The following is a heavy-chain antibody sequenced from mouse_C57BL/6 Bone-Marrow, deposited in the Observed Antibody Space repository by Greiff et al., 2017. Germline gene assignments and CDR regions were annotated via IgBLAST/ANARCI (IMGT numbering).Heavy chain of an antibody. D-gene: IGHD2-12*01. CDR3: ARSRYEEEYFDY. V-gene: IGHV5-17*01. CDR2: ISSGSSTI. CDR1: GFTFSDYG. Sequence: EVQLQQSGGGLVKPGGSLKLSCAASGFTFSDYGMHWVRQAPEKGLEWVAYISSGSSTIYYADTVKGRFTFSRDNAKNTLFLQMTSLRSEDTAMYYCARSRYEEEYFDYWGQGTTLTVSS. J-gene: IGHJ2*01.